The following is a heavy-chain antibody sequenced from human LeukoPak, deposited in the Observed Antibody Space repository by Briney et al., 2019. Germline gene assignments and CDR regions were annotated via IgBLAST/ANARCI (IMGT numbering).Heavy chain of an antibody. CDR1: GFTFSSYG. D-gene: IGHD3-16*01. V-gene: IGHV3-23*01. J-gene: IGHJ4*02. CDR3: AKGGLYYFDY. CDR2: ISGSGGST. Sequence: PGGSMRLSCAASGFTFSSYGMSWVRQAPGKGLEWVSAISGSGGSTYYADSVKGRFTISRDNSKNTLYLQMNSLRAEDTAVYYCAKGGLYYFDYWGQGTLVTVSS.